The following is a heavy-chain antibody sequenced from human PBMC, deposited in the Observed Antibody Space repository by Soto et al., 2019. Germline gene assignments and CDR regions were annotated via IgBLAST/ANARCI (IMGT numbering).Heavy chain of an antibody. V-gene: IGHV4-39*01. CDR2: IYYSGST. CDR3: ARPLGYYYDSSGYYTSSYYGMDV. J-gene: IGHJ6*02. CDR1: AGSISSSSYY. Sequence: SETLSLTCTVSAGSISSSSYYWGWIRQPPGKGLEWIGSIYYSGSTYYNPSLKSRVTISVDTSKNQFSLKLSSVTAADTAVYYCARPLGYYYDSSGYYTSSYYGMDVWGQGTTVTVS. D-gene: IGHD3-22*01.